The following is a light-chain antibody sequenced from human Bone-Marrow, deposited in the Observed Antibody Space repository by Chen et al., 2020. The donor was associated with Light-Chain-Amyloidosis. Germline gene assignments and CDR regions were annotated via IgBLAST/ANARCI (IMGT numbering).Light chain of an antibody. J-gene: IGLJ1*01. CDR2: EVT. CDR3: SSYTITNTLV. Sequence: QSALTQPASVSGSPGQSITISRTDTSSDVVGDNHVSWYQQHPDKAPKLMIYEVTNRPSWVPDRVSGSKSDNTASLTISGLQTEDEADYFCSSYTITNTLVFGSGTRVTVL. V-gene: IGLV2-14*01. CDR1: SSDVVGDNH.